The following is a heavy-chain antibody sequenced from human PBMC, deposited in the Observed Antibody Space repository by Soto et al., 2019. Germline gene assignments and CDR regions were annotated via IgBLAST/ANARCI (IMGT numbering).Heavy chain of an antibody. CDR1: GGTFSSFS. V-gene: IGHV1-69*01. J-gene: IGHJ4*02. CDR2: IIPVYGTA. D-gene: IGHD5-12*01. CDR3: ARDFIAMATRGFWVY. Sequence: QVHVVQSGAEVKKPGSSVKLSCKTFGGTFSSFSITWVRQAPGQGLEWMGGIIPVYGTANYAQKFQDRVTITADESTRTAYLELSSLISEDTAIYYCARDFIAMATRGFWVYWGRGSLVTVSS.